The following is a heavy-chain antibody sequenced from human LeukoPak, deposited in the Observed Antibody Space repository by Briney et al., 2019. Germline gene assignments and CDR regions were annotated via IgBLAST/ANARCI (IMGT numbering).Heavy chain of an antibody. CDR1: GLNFDDSA. CDR3: AKESGKFDY. V-gene: IGHV3-43*02. Sequence: GGSLRLSCVASGLNFDDSAMHWVRQAPGKGLEWVSLISADGGSTFSADSVKGRFSIPRDNSKNSLYLQMNSLRSEDTAMYYCAKESGKFDYWGQGTLVAVSS. CDR2: ISADGGST. J-gene: IGHJ4*02.